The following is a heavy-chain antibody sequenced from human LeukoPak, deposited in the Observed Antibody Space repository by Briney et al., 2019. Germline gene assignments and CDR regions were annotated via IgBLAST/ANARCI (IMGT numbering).Heavy chain of an antibody. CDR2: IIAILAIA. CDR1: GGTFSSYA. D-gene: IGHD3-10*01. Sequence: GASVTVSCKASGGTFSSYAISGVGQAPGEGREGMGRIIAILAIANYPQKFHGRVTITADNSTSTAYIELSRLRSEDTAVYYCARDQNTMVRGVIITGDYWGQGTLVTVSS. J-gene: IGHJ4*02. CDR3: ARDQNTMVRGVIITGDY. V-gene: IGHV1-69*04.